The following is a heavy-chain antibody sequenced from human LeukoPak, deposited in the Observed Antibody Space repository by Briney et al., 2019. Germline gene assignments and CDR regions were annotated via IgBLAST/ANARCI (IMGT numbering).Heavy chain of an antibody. CDR1: GFTFSDYY. J-gene: IGHJ4*02. V-gene: IGHV3-11*01. CDR3: ARDLLWFGERDY. CDR2: ISSRGSAI. D-gene: IGHD3-10*01. Sequence: PGGSLRLSCAASGFTFSDYYMSRIRQAPGKGLEWVSYISSRGSAIYYADSVKGRFTISRDNAKNSLYLQMNSLRAEDTAVYYCARDLLWFGERDYWGQGTLVTVSS.